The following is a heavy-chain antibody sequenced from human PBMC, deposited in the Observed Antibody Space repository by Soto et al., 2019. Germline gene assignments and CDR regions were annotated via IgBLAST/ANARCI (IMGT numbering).Heavy chain of an antibody. D-gene: IGHD2-21*02. Sequence: ASVKVSCKASGYTFTSYAMHWVRQAPGQRLEWMGWINAGNGNTKYSQKFQGRVTITRDTSASTAYMELSSLRSEDTAVYYCARSIVVVTALDYWGQGTLVTVPQ. CDR2: INAGNGNT. CDR3: ARSIVVVTALDY. J-gene: IGHJ4*02. CDR1: GYTFTSYA. V-gene: IGHV1-3*01.